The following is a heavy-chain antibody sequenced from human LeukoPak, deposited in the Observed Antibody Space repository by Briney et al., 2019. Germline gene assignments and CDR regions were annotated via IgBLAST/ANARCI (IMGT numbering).Heavy chain of an antibody. CDR3: ARNPIYYYGSGTNYGMDV. Sequence: PGGSLRLSFAASGFTFSSYAMSWVRQAPGKGLEWVSAISGSGGSTYYADSVKGRFAISRDNSKNTLYLQMNSLRAEDTAVYYCARNPIYYYGSGTNYGMDVWGQGTTVTVSS. V-gene: IGHV3-23*01. CDR2: ISGSGGST. CDR1: GFTFSSYA. D-gene: IGHD3-10*01. J-gene: IGHJ6*02.